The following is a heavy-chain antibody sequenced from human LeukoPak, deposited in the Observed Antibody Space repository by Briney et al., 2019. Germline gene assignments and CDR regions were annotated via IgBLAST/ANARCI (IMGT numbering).Heavy chain of an antibody. V-gene: IGHV3-48*03. Sequence: GGSLRLSCAASGFTFSSYEMNWVRQAPGKGLEWVSYISSSGSTIYYADSVKGRFTISRDNAKNSLYLQMNSLRAEDTAVYYCARDRNSNYPNDYWGQRTLVTVSS. J-gene: IGHJ4*02. CDR2: ISSSGSTI. CDR3: ARDRNSNYPNDY. D-gene: IGHD4-11*01. CDR1: GFTFSSYE.